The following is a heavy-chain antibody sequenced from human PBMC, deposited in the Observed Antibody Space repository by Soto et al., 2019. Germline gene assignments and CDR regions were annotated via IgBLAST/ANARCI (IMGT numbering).Heavy chain of an antibody. CDR1: GGSFSGYY. J-gene: IGHJ4*02. D-gene: IGHD2-15*01. CDR2: INHSGST. Sequence: QVQLQQWGAGLLKPSETLSLTCAVYGGSFSGYYWSWIRQPPGKGLEWIGEINHSGSTNYNPSLKCRVTISVDTSKNQCSLKLSSVTAADTAVYYCARVTYWFDYWGQGTLVTVSS. V-gene: IGHV4-34*01. CDR3: ARVTYWFDY.